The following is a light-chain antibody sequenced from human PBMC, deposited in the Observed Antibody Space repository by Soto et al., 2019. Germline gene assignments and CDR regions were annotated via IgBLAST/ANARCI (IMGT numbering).Light chain of an antibody. CDR3: GSWDNILSAYV. CDR2: DNV. J-gene: IGLJ1*01. Sequence: QSVLTQPPSVSATPGQKVTISCSGSGSNLGRNYVSWYQQLPGPAPKLLIYDNVYRFSGIPDRFSASKSGTSATLGITGLQTGDEGDYYCGSWDNILSAYVFGTGTKLTVL. CDR1: GSNLGRNY. V-gene: IGLV1-51*01.